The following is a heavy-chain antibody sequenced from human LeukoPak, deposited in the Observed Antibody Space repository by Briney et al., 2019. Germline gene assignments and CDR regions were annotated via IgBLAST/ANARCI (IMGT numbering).Heavy chain of an antibody. V-gene: IGHV4-39*01. CDR2: IYNSGST. CDR3: ASPSWGGQLVYWFGL. J-gene: IGHJ5*02. D-gene: IGHD6-6*01. Sequence: AETLSLTCTVSGGSISSSSYYWGCIRQPPGKGLEWSGSIYNSGSTYYNPSVKSRVTMSVDPSQNQPSRKLSSVSAADTAVYYCASPSWGGQLVYWFGLWGGGTVVSVS. CDR1: GGSISSSSYY.